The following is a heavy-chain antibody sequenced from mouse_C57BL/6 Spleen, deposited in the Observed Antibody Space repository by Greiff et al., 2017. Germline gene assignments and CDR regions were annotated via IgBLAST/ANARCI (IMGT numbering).Heavy chain of an antibody. CDR2: IYPSDSET. J-gene: IGHJ3*01. CDR3: ARGQLRAY. Sequence: QVQLQQPGAELVRPGSSVKLSCKASGYTFTSYWMDWVKQRPGQGLEWIGNIYPSDSETHYNQKFKDKATLTVDKSSSTAYMQLSSLTSADSAVYYCARGQLRAYWGQGTLVTVSA. V-gene: IGHV1-61*01. D-gene: IGHD3-2*02. CDR1: GYTFTSYW.